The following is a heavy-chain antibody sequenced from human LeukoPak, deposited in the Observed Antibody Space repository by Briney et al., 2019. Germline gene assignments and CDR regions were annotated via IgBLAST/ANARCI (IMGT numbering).Heavy chain of an antibody. J-gene: IGHJ4*02. CDR1: GYTFTGYY. Sequence: ASVKVSCKASGYTFTGYYMHWVRRAPGQGLDWMGWIKPNSGGTNYGQSFQGRVTMTWDTSISTAYMELSSLRSDDTAVYYCARVMTTVTTSLEYWGQGTVVTVSS. CDR2: IKPNSGGT. CDR3: ARVMTTVTTSLEY. V-gene: IGHV1-2*02. D-gene: IGHD4-17*01.